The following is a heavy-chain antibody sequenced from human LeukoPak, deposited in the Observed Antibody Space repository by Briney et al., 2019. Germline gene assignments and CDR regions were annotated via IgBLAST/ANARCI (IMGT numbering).Heavy chain of an antibody. V-gene: IGHV1-8*03. D-gene: IGHD2-2*01. CDR3: ARVAPAAMGGRRPYYFDY. Sequence: ASVKVSCKASGYTFTSYDINWVRQATGQGLEWMGWMNPNSGNTGYAQKFQGRVTITRNTSISTAYMELSSLRSEDTAVYYCARVAPAAMGGRRPYYFDYWGQGTLVTVSS. J-gene: IGHJ4*02. CDR2: MNPNSGNT. CDR1: GYTFTSYD.